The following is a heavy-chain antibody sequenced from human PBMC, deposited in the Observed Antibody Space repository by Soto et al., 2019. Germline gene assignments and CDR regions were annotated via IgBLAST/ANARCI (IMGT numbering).Heavy chain of an antibody. CDR3: ARGGRWELGWLHIGRGYYYGMDV. D-gene: IGHD1-26*01. Sequence: ASVKVSCKASGYTFTGYYMHWVRQAPGQGLEWMGWINPNSGGTNYAQKFQGRVTMTRDTSISTAYMELSRLRSDDTAVYYCARGGRWELGWLHIGRGYYYGMDVWGQGTTVTVSS. J-gene: IGHJ6*02. CDR2: INPNSGGT. CDR1: GYTFTGYY. V-gene: IGHV1-2*02.